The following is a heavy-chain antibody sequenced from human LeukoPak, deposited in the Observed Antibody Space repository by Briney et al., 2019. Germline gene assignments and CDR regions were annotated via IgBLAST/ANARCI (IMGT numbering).Heavy chain of an antibody. CDR1: GYSISSGYY. CDR3: ARVPGNYYYYYYMDV. J-gene: IGHJ6*03. V-gene: IGHV4-38-2*01. CDR2: IYHSGTT. Sequence: SETLSPTCAVSGYSISSGYYWGWIRQPPGKGLEWIGTIYHSGTTYYNPSLKSRVTISVDTSKNQFSLKLTSVTAADTAVYYCARVPGNYYYYYYMDVWGKGTTVTVSS. D-gene: IGHD6-13*01.